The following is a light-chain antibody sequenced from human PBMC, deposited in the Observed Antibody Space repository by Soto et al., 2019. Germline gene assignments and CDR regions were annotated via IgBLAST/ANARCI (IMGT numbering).Light chain of an antibody. CDR2: EVS. J-gene: IGLJ3*02. CDR3: TSITRSNTWV. Sequence: QSALTQPASLSGSPGQSITISCTGTSSDVGGYNYVSWFQQHPGKAPKLKIYEVSNRPSGVSNRFSGSKSGYTASLTISELQAEDEADYYCTSITRSNTWVFGGSTKVTVL. V-gene: IGLV2-14*03. CDR1: SSDVGGYNY.